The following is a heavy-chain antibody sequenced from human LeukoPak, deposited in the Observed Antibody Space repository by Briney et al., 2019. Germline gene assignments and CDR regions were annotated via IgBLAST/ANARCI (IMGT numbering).Heavy chain of an antibody. CDR1: GFTFSSYG. CDR3: ARYSGYGNYFDY. D-gene: IGHD5-12*01. J-gene: IGHJ4*02. Sequence: GALRLSCAASGFTFSSYGMSWVRQAPGKGLEWVSAISGSGGSTYYADSVKGRSTISRDNSKNTLYLQMNSLRAEDTAVYYCARYSGYGNYFDYWGQGTLVTVSS. V-gene: IGHV3-23*01. CDR2: ISGSGGST.